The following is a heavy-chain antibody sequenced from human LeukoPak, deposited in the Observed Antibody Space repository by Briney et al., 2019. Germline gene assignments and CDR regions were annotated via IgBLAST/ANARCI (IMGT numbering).Heavy chain of an antibody. J-gene: IGHJ5*01. CDR2: ISKDGSST. CDR1: ASTFSSNW. Sequence: RGSLRLSCAASASTFSSNWMHWVRQAPGKGLVWVSRISKDGSSTNYADSVKGRFTISRDNAKNTLYLQMSSLTAEDTAVYYCAASMAGFNWFDSWGQGTLVTVSS. D-gene: IGHD6-19*01. CDR3: AASMAGFNWFDS. V-gene: IGHV3-74*01.